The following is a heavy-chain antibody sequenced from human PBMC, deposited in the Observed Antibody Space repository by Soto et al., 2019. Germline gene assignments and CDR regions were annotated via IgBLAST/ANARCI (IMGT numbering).Heavy chain of an antibody. J-gene: IGHJ4*02. CDR1: GGSISSYY. CDR2: IYYSGST. Sequence: KTSETLSLTCTVSGGSISSYYWSWIRQPPGKGLEWIGYIYYSGSTNYNPSLKSRVTISVDTSKNQFSLKLSSVTAADTAVYYCARHQGRKSYDSSGVEFDYWGQGTLVTVSS. V-gene: IGHV4-59*08. D-gene: IGHD3-22*01. CDR3: ARHQGRKSYDSSGVEFDY.